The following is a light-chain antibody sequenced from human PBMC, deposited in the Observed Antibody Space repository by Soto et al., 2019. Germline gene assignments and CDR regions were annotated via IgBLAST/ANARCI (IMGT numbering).Light chain of an antibody. V-gene: IGLV2-14*03. CDR1: SSDVGAYNF. CDR3: SSYTTTSTYV. J-gene: IGLJ1*01. CDR2: DVS. Sequence: QSVLTQPASVSGSPGQSIAISCTGTSSDVGAYNFVSWYQQLPGKAPQLIIFDVSDRPSGVSNRFSGSKSGNTASLTISGLQAEDEAHYYCSSYTTTSTYVFGTGTKVTVL.